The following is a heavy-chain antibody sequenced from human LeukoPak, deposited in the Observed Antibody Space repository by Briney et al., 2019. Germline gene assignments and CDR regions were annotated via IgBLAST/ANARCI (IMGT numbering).Heavy chain of an antibody. CDR1: GFTVSSNY. CDR3: ARSPLGAYYDFWSGTGGGREYYFDY. CDR2: IYSGGRT. V-gene: IGHV3-53*01. Sequence: GGSLRLSCAASGFTVSSNYMSWVRQAPGKGLEWVSGIYSGGRTYYAVYSKGGFIIIRDNSKNTLYLKMNSLRAKYTAVYYCARSPLGAYYDFWSGTGGGREYYFDYWGQGTLVTVSS. D-gene: IGHD3-3*01. J-gene: IGHJ4*02.